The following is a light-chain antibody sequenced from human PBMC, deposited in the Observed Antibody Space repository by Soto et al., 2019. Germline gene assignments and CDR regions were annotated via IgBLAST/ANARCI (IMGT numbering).Light chain of an antibody. Sequence: IVMTQSPATLPVSPGERATLSCRASQSVSTNVAWYQQKPGQAPRLLIYGASTRATGVPARFSGSGSGTEFTLPISGLQSEDFGVYYCQHYNNWPPWTFGQGPKVEIK. CDR1: QSVSTN. CDR3: QHYNNWPPWT. CDR2: GAS. J-gene: IGKJ1*01. V-gene: IGKV3-15*01.